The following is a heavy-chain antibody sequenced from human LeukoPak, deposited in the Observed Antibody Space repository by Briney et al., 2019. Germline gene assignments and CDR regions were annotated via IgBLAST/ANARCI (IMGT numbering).Heavy chain of an antibody. V-gene: IGHV1-24*01. CDR1: GYTLSEVY. Sequence: ASVKVSCTVSGYTLSEVYIHWVRQAPGKGLEWMGGFNPEDDETIYAQIFQGRVTMAEDTSTDTPYMELSGLRAEDTAVYYCATLGGRYCFEQWGQGTLVTVSS. J-gene: IGHJ4*02. D-gene: IGHD1-26*01. CDR2: FNPEDDET. CDR3: ATLGGRYCFEQ.